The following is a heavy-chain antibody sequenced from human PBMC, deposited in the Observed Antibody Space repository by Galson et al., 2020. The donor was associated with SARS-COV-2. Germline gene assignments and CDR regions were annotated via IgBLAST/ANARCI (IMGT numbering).Heavy chain of an antibody. D-gene: IGHD3-3*01. Sequence: GGSLRLSCAASGFTFSSYAMSWVRQAPGKGLEWVSAISGSGGSTYYADSVKGRFTISRDNSKNTLYLQMNSLRAEDTAVYYCAKDTKYYDFWSGYYPGYFDYWGQGTLVTVSS. CDR2: ISGSGGST. J-gene: IGHJ4*02. V-gene: IGHV3-23*01. CDR3: AKDTKYYDFWSGYYPGYFDY. CDR1: GFTFSSYA.